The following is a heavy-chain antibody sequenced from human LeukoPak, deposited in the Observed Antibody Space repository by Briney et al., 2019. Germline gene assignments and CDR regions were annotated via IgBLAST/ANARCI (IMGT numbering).Heavy chain of an antibody. V-gene: IGHV1-46*01. CDR1: GYTFTSYY. J-gene: IGHJ3*02. D-gene: IGHD3-10*01. CDR2: INPSGGST. CDR3: ARPFRVLDALDI. Sequence: ASVMVSCKASGYTFTSYYMHWVRQAPGQGLEWMGIINPSGGSTSYAQKFQGRVTMTRDTSTSTVYMELSSLRSEDTAVYYCARPFRVLDALDIWGQGTMVTVSS.